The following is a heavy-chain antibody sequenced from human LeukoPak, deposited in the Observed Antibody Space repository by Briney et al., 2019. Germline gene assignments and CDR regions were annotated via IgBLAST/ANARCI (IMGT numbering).Heavy chain of an antibody. CDR2: IYYSGST. CDR1: GGSISSYY. Sequence: SETLSLTCTVSGGSISSYYWSWIRQPPGKGLEWIGYIYYSGSTNYNLSLKSRVTISVDTSKNQFSLKLSSVTAADTAVYYCARGKSPRYCSSTSCPYNYYFDYWGQGTLVTVSS. J-gene: IGHJ4*02. V-gene: IGHV4-59*12. D-gene: IGHD2-2*01. CDR3: ARGKSPRYCSSTSCPYNYYFDY.